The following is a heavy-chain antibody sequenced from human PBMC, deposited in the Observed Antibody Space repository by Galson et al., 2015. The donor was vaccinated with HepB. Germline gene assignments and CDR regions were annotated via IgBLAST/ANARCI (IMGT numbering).Heavy chain of an antibody. Sequence: SVKVSCKASGYTFTSYGISWVRQAPGQGLEWMGWISAYNGNTNYAQKLQGRVTMTTDTSTSTAYMELRSLRSDDTAVYYCARVPGGVVPAARALDESVDGDYWGQGTLVTVSS. V-gene: IGHV1-18*01. CDR3: ARVPGGVVPAARALDESVDGDY. CDR2: ISAYNGNT. CDR1: GYTFTSYG. D-gene: IGHD2-2*01. J-gene: IGHJ4*02.